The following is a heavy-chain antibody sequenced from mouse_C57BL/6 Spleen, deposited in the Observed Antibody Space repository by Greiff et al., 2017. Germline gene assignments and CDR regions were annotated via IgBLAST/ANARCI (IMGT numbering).Heavy chain of an antibody. D-gene: IGHD1-1*01. J-gene: IGHJ2*01. CDR2: IYPRSGNT. CDR3: ARSCYYGSSHYFDY. Sequence: VKLMESGAELARPGASVKLSCKASGYTFTSYGISWVKQRTGQGLEWIGEIYPRSGNTYYNEKFKGKATLTADKSSSTAYMARRSLTYEDSAVYFCARSCYYGSSHYFDYWGQGTTLTVSS. CDR1: GYTFTSYG. V-gene: IGHV1-81*01.